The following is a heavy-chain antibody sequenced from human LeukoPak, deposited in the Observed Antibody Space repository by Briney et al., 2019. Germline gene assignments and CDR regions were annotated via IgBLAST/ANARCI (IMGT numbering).Heavy chain of an antibody. CDR3: AKREAPYFFDY. D-gene: IGHD1-26*01. CDR2: ISPSGDTA. V-gene: IGHV3-23*01. J-gene: IGHJ4*02. Sequence: GGSLRLSCAASGFTVSSNYMSWVRQAPGKGLEWVSRISPSGDTAYYASSVKGRFTISRDNSKNTLYLQMNSLRAEDTAVYYCAKREAPYFFDYWGQGTLVTVSS. CDR1: GFTVSSNY.